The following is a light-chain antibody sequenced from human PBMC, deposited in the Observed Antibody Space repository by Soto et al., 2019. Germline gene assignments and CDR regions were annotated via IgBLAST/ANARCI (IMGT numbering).Light chain of an antibody. CDR3: SSYAGSNSDV. J-gene: IGLJ1*01. CDR1: SSDVGGYNY. V-gene: IGLV2-8*01. Sequence: QSALTQPPSASGSPGQSVTISCTGTSSDVGGYNYVSWYQQHPGKAPKLMIYDVRKRPSGVPDRFSGSKSGNTASLTVAGLQSEDEADYYCSSYAGSNSDVFGPGTKLTVL. CDR2: DVR.